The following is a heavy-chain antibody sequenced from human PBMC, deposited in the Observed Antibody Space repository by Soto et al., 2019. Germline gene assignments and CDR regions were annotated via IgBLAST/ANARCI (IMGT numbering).Heavy chain of an antibody. V-gene: IGHV4-30-4*01. CDR3: ARDLDGLHDDTSGPFPRPG. J-gene: IGHJ1*01. CDR1: GGSISSDDYY. D-gene: IGHD3-22*01. CDR2: IHSSGSI. Sequence: LSLTCTVSGGSISSDDYYWSWIRQAPGRGLEWIGYIHSSGSIYYNPSLKSRATMSMDTAGNQFSLKVSSVTVADTAVYYCARDLDGLHDDTSGPFPRPGWGQGTLVTVSS.